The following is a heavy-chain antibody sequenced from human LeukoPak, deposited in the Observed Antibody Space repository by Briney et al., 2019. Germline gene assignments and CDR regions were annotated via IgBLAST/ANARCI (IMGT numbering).Heavy chain of an antibody. Sequence: GGSLRLSCVVSGFSFSGYNMNWVRQAPGKGLEWVSSISTSSSYIYYADSVKGRFTISRDNSKNTLYLQMNSLRAGDTAVYYCARGVRIAVAGYIDYWGQGTLVTVSS. CDR2: ISTSSSYI. J-gene: IGHJ4*02. CDR3: ARGVRIAVAGYIDY. D-gene: IGHD6-19*01. CDR1: GFSFSGYN. V-gene: IGHV3-21*01.